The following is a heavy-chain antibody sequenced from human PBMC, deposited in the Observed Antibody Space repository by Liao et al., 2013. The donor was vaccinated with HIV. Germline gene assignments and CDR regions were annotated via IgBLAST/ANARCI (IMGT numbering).Heavy chain of an antibody. Sequence: QVQLQESGPGLVKPSETLSLTCTVSGGSISSYYWSWIRQPAGKGLEWIGRIYTSGSTNYNPSLKSRVTMSLDTSKNQFSLKLSSVTSADTAVYYCARRIPAAGISSWYFDLWGRGTLVTVSS. D-gene: IGHD6-13*01. CDR1: GGSISSYY. V-gene: IGHV4-4*07. J-gene: IGHJ2*01. CDR2: IYTSGST. CDR3: ARRIPAAGISSWYFDL.